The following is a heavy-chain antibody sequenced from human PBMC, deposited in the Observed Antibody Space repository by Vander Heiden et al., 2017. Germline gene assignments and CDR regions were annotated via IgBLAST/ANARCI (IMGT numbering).Heavy chain of an antibody. D-gene: IGHD2-2*01. CDR2: IIPILGTA. CDR1: GGTFSSYA. J-gene: IGHJ6*02. V-gene: IGHV1-69*01. Sequence: QVQLVQSGAEVKKPGSSVKVSCKASGGTFSSYAISWVRQAPGQGLEWMGWIIPILGTANYAQQFQGRVMITADESTSTAYMELSSLRSEDTAVYYCARGNIVVVPAANDYYYGMDVWGQGTTVTVSS. CDR3: ARGNIVVVPAANDYYYGMDV.